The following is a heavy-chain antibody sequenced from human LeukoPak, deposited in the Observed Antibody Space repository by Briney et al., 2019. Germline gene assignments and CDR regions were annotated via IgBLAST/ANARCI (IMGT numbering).Heavy chain of an antibody. CDR2: INHRGST. CDR3: ARDPYYGSRSYYLPRKYYYYGMDV. CDR1: GGSFSGYY. Sequence: SETLSLTCAVYGGSFSGYYWSWIRQPPGKGLEWIGEINHRGSTNYNPSLKSRVTISVDTSKNQFSLKLSSVTAADTAVDYCARDPYYGSRSYYLPRKYYYYGMDVWGQGTTVTVSS. D-gene: IGHD3-10*01. V-gene: IGHV4-34*01. J-gene: IGHJ6*02.